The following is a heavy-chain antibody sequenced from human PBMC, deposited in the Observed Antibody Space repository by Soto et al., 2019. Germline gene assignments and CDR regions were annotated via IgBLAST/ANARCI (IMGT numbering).Heavy chain of an antibody. D-gene: IGHD6-19*01. CDR2: IYQSGVT. Sequence: LSLTCNMSGDSYSISTYSWSWIRQPPGKALQWIGFIYQSGVTSYNPSLASRVSISLDRSNNQCSLKLKPVTAADTAVYFCAGMPYTSGLRFDPWGPGTLVNVSS. CDR3: AGMPYTSGLRFDP. V-gene: IGHV4-30-2*01. J-gene: IGHJ5*02. CDR1: GDSYSISTYS.